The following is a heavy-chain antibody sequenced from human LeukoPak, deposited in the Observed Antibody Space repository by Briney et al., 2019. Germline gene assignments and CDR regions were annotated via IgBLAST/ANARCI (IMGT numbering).Heavy chain of an antibody. CDR1: GYTFTTYA. V-gene: IGHV1-3*03. CDR3: AKDRHIVGATTGISDY. D-gene: IGHD1-26*01. Sequence: ASVKVSCKASGYTFTTYAMNWVRQAPGQGLEWMGWINAGNGNTKYSQEFQDRVTITRDTSASTVYMELSSLRAEDTAVYYCAKDRHIVGATTGISDYWGQGTLVTVSS. CDR2: INAGNGNT. J-gene: IGHJ4*02.